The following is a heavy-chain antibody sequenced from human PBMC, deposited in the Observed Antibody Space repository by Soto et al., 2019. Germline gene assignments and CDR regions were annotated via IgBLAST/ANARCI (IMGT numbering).Heavy chain of an antibody. CDR2: INPNGGST. Sequence: QVQLVQSGAEVEKPGASVKISCKASGYSFTSQYVHWVRQAPGQGLEWMGIINPNGGSTTYAQKSQGRVTRMRDTSTRSAHKVVRSRPCGDAAAFYCGAAEGLRPGGGGTEPLDIWGQGTMVTVAS. CDR1: GYSFTSQY. CDR3: GAAEGLRPGGGGTEPLDI. D-gene: IGHD5-12*01. V-gene: IGHV1-46*01. J-gene: IGHJ3*02.